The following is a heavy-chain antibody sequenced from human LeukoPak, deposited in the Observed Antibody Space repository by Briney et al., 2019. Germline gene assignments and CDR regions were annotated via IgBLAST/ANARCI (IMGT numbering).Heavy chain of an antibody. CDR3: ARDVVGYYDSSGYYLSASDI. D-gene: IGHD3-22*01. CDR2: IYHSGST. CDR1: GGSISSSNW. V-gene: IGHV4-4*02. Sequence: SETLFLTCAVSGGSISSSNWWSWVRQPPGKGLEWIGEIYHSGSTNYNPSLKSRVTISVDKSKNQFSLKLSSVTAADTAVYYCARDVVGYYDSSGYYLSASDIWGQGTMVTVSS. J-gene: IGHJ3*02.